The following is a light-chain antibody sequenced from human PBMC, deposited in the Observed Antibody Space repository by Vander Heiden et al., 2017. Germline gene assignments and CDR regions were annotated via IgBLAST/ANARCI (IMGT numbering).Light chain of an antibody. CDR1: NIGSKS. Sequence: SYVLTQPPSVSVAPGQTARITCGGNNIGSKSLHWYQQKPGQAPVQVVYDDSDRPSGIPERFSGSNSGNTATLTISRVEAGDEADYYCQVWDTTSDHVVFGGGTKLTVL. J-gene: IGLJ2*01. CDR3: QVWDTTSDHVV. CDR2: DDS. V-gene: IGLV3-21*02.